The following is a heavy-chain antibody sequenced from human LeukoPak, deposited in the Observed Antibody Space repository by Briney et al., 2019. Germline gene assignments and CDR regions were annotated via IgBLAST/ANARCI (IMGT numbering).Heavy chain of an antibody. Sequence: SETLSLTCTVSGGSISSSSYYWGWIRQPPGKGLEWIGSIYYIGSTYYNPSLKSRVTISVDTSKNQFSLNLGSVTAADTAVYYCATGIAVAGIFSDYWGQGTLVIVSS. CDR3: ATGIAVAGIFSDY. D-gene: IGHD6-19*01. CDR1: GGSISSSSYY. J-gene: IGHJ4*02. CDR2: IYYIGST. V-gene: IGHV4-39*01.